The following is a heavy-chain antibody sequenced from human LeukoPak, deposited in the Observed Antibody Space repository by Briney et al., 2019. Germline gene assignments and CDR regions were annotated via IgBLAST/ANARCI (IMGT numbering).Heavy chain of an antibody. CDR3: ARTPYYDYGHFDY. CDR1: GFTFSSYE. CDR2: ISSSVRAI. V-gene: IGHV3-48*03. Sequence: PGRSLRLSCAASGFTFSSYEMNWVRQAPRKGLEWVSYISSSVRAIYYAESMKGRFTISTDNAKNSLYLQMNSLRAEGTAVYYCARTPYYDYGHFDYWGQGTLVTVSS. D-gene: IGHD3-16*01. J-gene: IGHJ4*02.